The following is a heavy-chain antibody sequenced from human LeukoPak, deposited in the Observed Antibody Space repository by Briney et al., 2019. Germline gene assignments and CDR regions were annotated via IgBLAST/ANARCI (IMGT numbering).Heavy chain of an antibody. Sequence: GGSLRLSCAASGFTFSTYAMHWVRQAPGKGLEWVAVISYDGTTKYHADSVKGRFTISRDNSKNTLYLQMNTLRAEDTAVYYCARVRIVGSAYDAFDIWGQGTMVTVSS. CDR2: ISYDGTTK. CDR3: ARVRIVGSAYDAFDI. CDR1: GFTFSTYA. D-gene: IGHD1-26*01. V-gene: IGHV3-30-3*01. J-gene: IGHJ3*02.